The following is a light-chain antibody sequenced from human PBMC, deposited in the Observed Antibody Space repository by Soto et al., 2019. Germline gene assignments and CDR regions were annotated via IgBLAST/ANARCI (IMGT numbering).Light chain of an antibody. J-gene: IGKJ4*01. V-gene: IGKV1-12*01. Sequence: DIQMTQSPSSVSASVGDSVTISCRASQGIRRWLAWYQQKPGEAPKLLIYAASILQSGVPSRFSGSGSGTDFTLTITSLQPEDFATYYCQQANSFPLTFGGGTKVDSK. CDR2: AAS. CDR3: QQANSFPLT. CDR1: QGIRRW.